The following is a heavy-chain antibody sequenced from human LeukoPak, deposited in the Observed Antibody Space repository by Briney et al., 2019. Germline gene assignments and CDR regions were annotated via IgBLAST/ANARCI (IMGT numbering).Heavy chain of an antibody. V-gene: IGHV3-66*01. CDR2: IYSGGST. Sequence: GGSLRLSCAASGFTVSSNYMSWVRQAPGKGLEWVSVIYSGGSTYYADSVKGRFTISRDNSKNTLYLQMNSLRAEDTAVYYCARDRLGYYYDSSGLFDYWGQGTLVTVSS. D-gene: IGHD3-22*01. CDR1: GFTVSSNY. J-gene: IGHJ4*02. CDR3: ARDRLGYYYDSSGLFDY.